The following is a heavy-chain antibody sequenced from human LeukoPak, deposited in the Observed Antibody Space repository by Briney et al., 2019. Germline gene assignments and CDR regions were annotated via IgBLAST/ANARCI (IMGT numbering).Heavy chain of an antibody. Sequence: GGSLRLSCAASGFTFSSYSMNWVRQAPGEGLEWASSISSSSSYIYYADSVKGRFTISRDNAKNSLYLQMNSLRAEDTAVYYCARGRGYSGYDYGMDVWGQGTTVTVSS. J-gene: IGHJ6*02. V-gene: IGHV3-21*01. CDR2: ISSSSSYI. CDR3: ARGRGYSGYDYGMDV. D-gene: IGHD5-12*01. CDR1: GFTFSSYS.